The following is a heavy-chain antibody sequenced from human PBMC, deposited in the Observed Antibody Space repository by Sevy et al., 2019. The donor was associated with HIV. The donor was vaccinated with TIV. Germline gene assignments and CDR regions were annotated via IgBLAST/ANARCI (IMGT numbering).Heavy chain of an antibody. V-gene: IGHV3-23*01. CDR3: AKTINSGGGVVAPANYFYYGMDV. Sequence: GGSLRLSCAASGFTFSAYAMNWVRQAPGKGLEWVSAINGKGRSTHYTDSVEGRFTISRDNSKNTLFLQMNSLRAEDTAVYYCAKTINSGGGVVAPANYFYYGMDVWGQGTTVTVSS. CDR2: INGKGRST. CDR1: GFTFSAYA. D-gene: IGHD2-15*01. J-gene: IGHJ6*02.